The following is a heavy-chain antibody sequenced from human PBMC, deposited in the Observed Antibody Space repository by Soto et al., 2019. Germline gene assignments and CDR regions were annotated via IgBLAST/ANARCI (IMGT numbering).Heavy chain of an antibody. J-gene: IGHJ6*03. Sequence: ASVKVSCKVSGYTLTELSMHWVRQAPGKGLEWMGGFDPEDGETIYAQKFQGRVTMTEDTSTDTAYMELSSLRSEDTAVYYWATERLRYYDFWSGRKNYYMDVWGKGTTVTVSS. V-gene: IGHV1-24*01. CDR3: ATERLRYYDFWSGRKNYYMDV. CDR2: FDPEDGET. D-gene: IGHD3-3*01. CDR1: GYTLTELS.